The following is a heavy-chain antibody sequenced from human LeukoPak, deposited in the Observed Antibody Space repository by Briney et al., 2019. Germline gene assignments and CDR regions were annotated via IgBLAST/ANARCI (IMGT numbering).Heavy chain of an antibody. Sequence: GGSLRLSCAASGFTFSNAWMSWVRQAPGKGLEWVANIKQDGSEKYYVDSVKGRFTISRDNAKNSLYLQMNSLRAEDTAVYYCARDSSGWYFDYWGQGTLVTVSS. CDR3: ARDSSGWYFDY. D-gene: IGHD6-19*01. CDR2: IKQDGSEK. V-gene: IGHV3-7*01. CDR1: GFTFSNAW. J-gene: IGHJ4*02.